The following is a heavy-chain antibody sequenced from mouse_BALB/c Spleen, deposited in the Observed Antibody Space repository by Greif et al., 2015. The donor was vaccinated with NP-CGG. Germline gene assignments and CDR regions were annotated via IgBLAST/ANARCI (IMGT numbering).Heavy chain of an antibody. D-gene: IGHD1-1*01. J-gene: IGHJ3*01. CDR3: ATYYGSSYGFAY. Sequence: VQLQQSGAELVKPGASVKLSCTATGFNIKDTYMHWVKQRPEQGLEWIGRIDPANGNTKYDPKFQGKATITADTSSNTASLQLSSLTSEDTAVYYCATYYGSSYGFAYWGQGTLVTVSS. CDR2: IDPANGNT. V-gene: IGHV14-3*02. CDR1: GFNIKDTY.